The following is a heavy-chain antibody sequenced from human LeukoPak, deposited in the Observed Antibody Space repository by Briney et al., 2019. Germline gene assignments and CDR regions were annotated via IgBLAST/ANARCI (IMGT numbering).Heavy chain of an antibody. CDR2: IIPILGIA. CDR1: GGTFSSYA. Sequence: SVKVPCKASGGTFSSYAISWVRQAPGQGLEWMGRIIPILGIANYAQKFQGRVTITADKSTSTAYMELSSLRSEDTAVYYCARDGMRYFDWLLPYGIRYYFDYWGQGTLVTVSS. D-gene: IGHD3-9*01. CDR3: ARDGMRYFDWLLPYGIRYYFDY. V-gene: IGHV1-69*04. J-gene: IGHJ4*02.